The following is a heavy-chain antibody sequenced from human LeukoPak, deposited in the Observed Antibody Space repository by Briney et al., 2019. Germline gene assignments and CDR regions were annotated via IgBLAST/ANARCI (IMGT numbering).Heavy chain of an antibody. CDR2: ISPYNGNT. CDR3: ATDPMGSIAAAGTDY. J-gene: IGHJ4*02. Sequence: ASVKVSCKASGYTFTSYGISWVRQAPGQGLEWMGWISPYNGNTNYAQKLQGRVTMTEGTSTDTAYMELSSLRSGDTAVYYCATDPMGSIAAAGTDYWGQGTLVTVSS. D-gene: IGHD6-13*01. V-gene: IGHV1-18*01. CDR1: GYTFTSYG.